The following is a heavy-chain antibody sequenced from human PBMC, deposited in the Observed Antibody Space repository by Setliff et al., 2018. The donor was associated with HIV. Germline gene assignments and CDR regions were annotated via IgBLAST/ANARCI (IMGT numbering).Heavy chain of an antibody. CDR2: ISYSGNT. CDR3: ARQSGYTRGWDIFGVVAGSFDI. CDR1: GGSFNDYY. Sequence: SETLSLTCAVYGGSFNDYYWSWSRQPPGKGLEWIGTISYSGNTYYRPSLKSRVTISVDTSKNQFSLRLNSVTAADTAVYYCARQSGYTRGWDIFGVVAGSFDIWGLGTMVTVSS. J-gene: IGHJ3*02. D-gene: IGHD3-3*01. V-gene: IGHV4-34*01.